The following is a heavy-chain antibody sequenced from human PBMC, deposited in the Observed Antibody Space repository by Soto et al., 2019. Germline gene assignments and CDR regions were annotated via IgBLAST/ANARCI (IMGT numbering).Heavy chain of an antibody. J-gene: IGHJ4*02. V-gene: IGHV6-1*01. Sequence: SQTLSLTCCISGDSVSSNSAARNWLRQSPSRGLEWLGRTYYRSKWYNDYAVSVESQITINPDTSKNHFSLQLNFVTPEDTAVYFCARGEQYSGRIFDYWGQGTLVTVSS. CDR3: ARGEQYSGRIFDY. CDR2: TYYRSKWYN. CDR1: GDSVSSNSAA. D-gene: IGHD1-26*01.